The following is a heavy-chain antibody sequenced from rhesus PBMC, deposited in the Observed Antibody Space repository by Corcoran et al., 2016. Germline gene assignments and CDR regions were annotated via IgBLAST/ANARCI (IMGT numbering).Heavy chain of an antibody. CDR1: GGSISSNY. Sequence: QVQLQQWGEGLVKPSETLSLTCAVYGGSISSNYWSWIRQPPGKGLEWIGRIRSGGSTNYNPSLKSRVTISIDTSENQFSLNLSFVTAADTAVYYCARMEYCTGSGCYMGNRTGTFDFWGQGVLVTVSS. CDR2: IRSGGST. J-gene: IGHJ4*01. V-gene: IGHV4-160*01. CDR3: ARMEYCTGSGCYMGNRTGTFDF. D-gene: IGHD2-21*01.